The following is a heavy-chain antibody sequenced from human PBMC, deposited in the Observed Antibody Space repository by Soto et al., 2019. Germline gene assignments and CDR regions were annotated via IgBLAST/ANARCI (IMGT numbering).Heavy chain of an antibody. J-gene: IGHJ4*02. CDR3: VRSSGWIFDY. Sequence: VGSLRISCAASGFSFNTYWMNWVRQAPGKGLEWVANIKQEGGENYYADSVQGRFTISRDDAKNLVYLQMNSLRAEDTAVYYCVRSSGWIFDYWGRGGLVTVSS. D-gene: IGHD6-19*01. V-gene: IGHV3-7*03. CDR1: GFSFNTYW. CDR2: IKQEGGEN.